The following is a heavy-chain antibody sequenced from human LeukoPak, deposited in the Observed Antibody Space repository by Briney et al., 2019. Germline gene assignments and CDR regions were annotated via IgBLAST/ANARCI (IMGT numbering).Heavy chain of an antibody. CDR1: GGSFSGYY. CDR3: ARTRWWLDPFDY. V-gene: IGHV4-34*01. CDR2: INHSGST. Sequence: SETLSLTCAVYGGSFSGYYWSWIRQPPGKGLEWIGEINHSGSTNYNPSLKSRDTISVDTSKNQFSLKLSSVTAADTAVYYCARTRWWLDPFDYWGQGTLVTVSS. D-gene: IGHD6-19*01. J-gene: IGHJ4*02.